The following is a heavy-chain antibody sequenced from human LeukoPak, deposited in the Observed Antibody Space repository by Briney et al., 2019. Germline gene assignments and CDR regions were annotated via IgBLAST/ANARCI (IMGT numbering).Heavy chain of an antibody. V-gene: IGHV1-8*01. Sequence: ASEKVSCKASGYTFTSYDINWVRQATGQGLEWMGWMNPNSGNTGYAQKFQGRVTMTRNTSISTAYMELSSLRSEDTAVYYCARAKQPTTPIGYYYYIDVWGKGTTVTVSS. CDR1: GYTFTSYD. CDR2: MNPNSGNT. J-gene: IGHJ6*03. D-gene: IGHD6-13*01. CDR3: ARAKQPTTPIGYYYYIDV.